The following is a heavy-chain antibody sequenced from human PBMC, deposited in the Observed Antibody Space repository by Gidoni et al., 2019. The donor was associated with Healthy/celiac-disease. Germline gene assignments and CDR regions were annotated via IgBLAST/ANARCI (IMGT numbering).Heavy chain of an antibody. CDR2: INHSGST. CDR3: ARGGIVVVPAASDKSSAFDI. Sequence: QVQLQQWGAGLLKPPETLSLTCAVYGGSFSGYYWSWIRRPPGTGLEWIGEINHSGSTNYNPSLKSRVTISVDTSKNQFSLKLSSVTAADTAVYYCARGGIVVVPAASDKSSAFDIWGQGTMVTVSS. D-gene: IGHD2-2*01. J-gene: IGHJ3*02. CDR1: GGSFSGYY. V-gene: IGHV4-34*01.